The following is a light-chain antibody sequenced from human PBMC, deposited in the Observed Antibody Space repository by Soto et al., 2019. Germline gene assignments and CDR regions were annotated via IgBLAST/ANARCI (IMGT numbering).Light chain of an antibody. Sequence: EIVVTQPPATLSVSPGERATLSCRAGQNIHTNLAWYQQKPGQAPRLLIYGASTRATGIPARFSGSGSGTEFTLTISSLQSEDFAVYYCQQYNNWPPLTFGGGTKVDI. J-gene: IGKJ4*01. V-gene: IGKV3-15*01. CDR2: GAS. CDR1: QNIHTN. CDR3: QQYNNWPPLT.